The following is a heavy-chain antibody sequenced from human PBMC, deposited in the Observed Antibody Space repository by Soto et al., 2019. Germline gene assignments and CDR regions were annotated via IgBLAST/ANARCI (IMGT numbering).Heavy chain of an antibody. Sequence: QVQLVQSGAEVKKPGSSVKVSCKASGGTFSSYAISWVRQAPGQGLEWMGGIIPIFGTANYAQKFQGRVMITADESTSTAYMELSSLRSEDTAVYYCARDSRDQYYYDSSGYYDYWGQGTLVTVSS. CDR3: ARDSRDQYYYDSSGYYDY. CDR1: GGTFSSYA. D-gene: IGHD3-22*01. J-gene: IGHJ4*02. V-gene: IGHV1-69*12. CDR2: IIPIFGTA.